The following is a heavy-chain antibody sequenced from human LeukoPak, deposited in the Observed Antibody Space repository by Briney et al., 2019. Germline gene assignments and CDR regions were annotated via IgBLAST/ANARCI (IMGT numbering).Heavy chain of an antibody. CDR1: GXSISSYY. J-gene: IGHJ4*02. V-gene: IGHV4-4*07. CDR3: ARDEGHYDH. Sequence: PSETLSLTCIVSGXSISSYYGSWIRQPAGKGLEWIGRIYISGSTNYNPSLKSRVTMSLDTPKNQFSLKLSSVTAADTAVYYCARDEGHYDHWGQGTLVTVSS. D-gene: IGHD3-22*01. CDR2: IYISGST.